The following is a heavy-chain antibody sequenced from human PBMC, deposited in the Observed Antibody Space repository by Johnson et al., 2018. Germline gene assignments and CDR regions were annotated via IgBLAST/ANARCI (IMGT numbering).Heavy chain of an antibody. D-gene: IGHD3-10*01. CDR1: GFTFSSYW. V-gene: IGHV3-7*01. CDR3: ARDMGSGSHHDAFDI. J-gene: IGHJ3*02. CDR2: IKQDGSEK. Sequence: EVQLVESGGGLVQPGGSPRLSCAASGFTFSSYWMSWVRQAPGKGLEWVANIKQDGSEKYYVDSVKGRFTISRDNAKNSLYLQMNSLRAEDTAVYYCARDMGSGSHHDAFDIWGQGTMVTVSS.